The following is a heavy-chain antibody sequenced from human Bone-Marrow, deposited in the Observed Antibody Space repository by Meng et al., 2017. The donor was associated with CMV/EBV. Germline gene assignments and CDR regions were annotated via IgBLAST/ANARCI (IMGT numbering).Heavy chain of an antibody. J-gene: IGHJ6*02. Sequence: ASVKVSCKASGYTFTSYGISWVRQAPGQGLEWMGWINPNSGGTNYAQKFQGRVTMTRDTSISTAYMELSRLRSDDTAVYYCARGRGYSYGRYYYYGMDVWGQGTTVTVSS. V-gene: IGHV1-2*02. D-gene: IGHD5-18*01. CDR1: GYTFTSYG. CDR3: ARGRGYSYGRYYYYGMDV. CDR2: INPNSGGT.